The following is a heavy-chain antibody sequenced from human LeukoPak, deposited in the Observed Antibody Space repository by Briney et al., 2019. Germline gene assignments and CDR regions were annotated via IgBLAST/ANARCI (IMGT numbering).Heavy chain of an antibody. CDR2: IVGNGITI. J-gene: IGHJ4*02. Sequence: GGSLRLSCAASGFTFSSYDLNWVRQAPGKGLEWVSYIVGNGITIYYADSVKGRFTISRDNAKNSLYLQVNSLRAEDTAVYYCVRKLTGTTFFDYWGQGTLVTVSS. CDR3: VRKLTGTTFFDY. D-gene: IGHD1-1*01. V-gene: IGHV3-48*03. CDR1: GFTFSSYD.